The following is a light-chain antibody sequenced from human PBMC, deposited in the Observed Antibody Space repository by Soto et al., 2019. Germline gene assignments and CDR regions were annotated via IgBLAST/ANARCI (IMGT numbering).Light chain of an antibody. CDR3: QSYDTALRALHV. V-gene: IGLV1-40*01. Sequence: VRRQSPSESGALAQRFTISRNRSSSNIGANYDVHWYQQRPGSAPKLLIFANTDRPSGVPDRFSGSKSGTSASLAITGLQAEYEGDYYSQSYDTALRALHVFASGTNVTV. J-gene: IGLJ1*01. CDR1: SSNIGANYD. CDR2: ANT.